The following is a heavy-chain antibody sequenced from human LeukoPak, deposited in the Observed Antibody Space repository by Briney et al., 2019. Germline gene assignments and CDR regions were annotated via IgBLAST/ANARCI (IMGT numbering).Heavy chain of an antibody. V-gene: IGHV3-33*08. J-gene: IGHJ4*02. Sequence: PGGSLRLSCAASGFTFSSYWMSWVRQAPGKGLEWVAVIWYDGSKKYYADSVKGQFTISRDQSKNTLYLQMNSLRAEDTAVYYCARYFGTISSFDYWGQGTLVTVSS. CDR1: GFTFSSYW. D-gene: IGHD3/OR15-3a*01. CDR3: ARYFGTISSFDY. CDR2: IWYDGSKK.